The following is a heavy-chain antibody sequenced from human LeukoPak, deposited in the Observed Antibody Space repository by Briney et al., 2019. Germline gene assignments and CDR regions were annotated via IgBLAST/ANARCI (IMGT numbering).Heavy chain of an antibody. D-gene: IGHD4-23*01. CDR3: AKDLYGGNNY. Sequence: WVSVISYDGSNKYYADSVKGRFTISRDNSKNTLYLQMNSLRAEDTAVYYCAKDLYGGNNYWGQGTLVTVSS. J-gene: IGHJ4*02. CDR2: ISYDGSNK. V-gene: IGHV3-30*18.